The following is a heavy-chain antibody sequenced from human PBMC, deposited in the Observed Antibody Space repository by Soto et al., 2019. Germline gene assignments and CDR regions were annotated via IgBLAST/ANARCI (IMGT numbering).Heavy chain of an antibody. D-gene: IGHD2-21*01. J-gene: IGHJ5*02. V-gene: IGHV3-30*18. CDR3: AKDRWVWSTRENWFDP. CDR1: GFTFSSYG. CDR2: ISYDGSNK. Sequence: QVQLVESGGGVVQPGRSLRLSCAASGFTFSSYGMHWVRQAPGKGLEWVAVISYDGSNKYYADSVKGRFTISRDNSKNTLDLQMNSLRAEDTAVYYCAKDRWVWSTRENWFDPWGQGTLVTVSS.